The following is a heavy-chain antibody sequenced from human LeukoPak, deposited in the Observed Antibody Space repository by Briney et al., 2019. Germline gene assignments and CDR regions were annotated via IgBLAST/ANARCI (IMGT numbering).Heavy chain of an antibody. D-gene: IGHD3-22*01. J-gene: IGHJ4*02. CDR1: GFTFDVYG. Sequence: GGSLRLSCAPSGFTFDVYGMSWARQARGKGLEWVSGINWNGGSTGYADSVKGRFTISRDNAKNSLYLQMNSLRAEDTALYYCARDPYDSSGRNWGQGTLVTVSS. CDR3: ARDPYDSSGRN. CDR2: INWNGGST. V-gene: IGHV3-20*04.